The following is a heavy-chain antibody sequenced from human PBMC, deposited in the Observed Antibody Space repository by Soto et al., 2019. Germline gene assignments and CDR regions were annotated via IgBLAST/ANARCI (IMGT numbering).Heavy chain of an antibody. CDR3: AKGGLQWFGDYKGSHSDF. CDR1: GFTFRNYG. CDR2: ISGSGGST. Sequence: EVQLLESGGGLVQPGGSLRLSCAISGFTFRNYGMSWVRQTPGKGLEWVSGISGSGGSTYYADSVKGRFTISRDNSNNTLDLQMNSLRDDDTAVYYCAKGGLQWFGDYKGSHSDFWGQGTLVTVSS. J-gene: IGHJ4*02. D-gene: IGHD3-10*01. V-gene: IGHV3-23*01.